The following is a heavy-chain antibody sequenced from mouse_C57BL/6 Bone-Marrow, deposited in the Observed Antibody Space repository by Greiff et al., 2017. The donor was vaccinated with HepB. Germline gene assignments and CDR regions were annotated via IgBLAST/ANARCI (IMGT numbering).Heavy chain of an antibody. V-gene: IGHV1-59*01. D-gene: IGHD2-3*01. CDR1: GYTFTSYW. J-gene: IGHJ3*01. CDR2: IDPSDSYT. Sequence: QVQLQQPGAELVRPGTSVKLSCKASGYTFTSYWMHWVKQRPGQGLEWIGVIDPSDSYTNYNQKFKGKATLTVDTSSSTAYMQLSSLTSEDSAVYYCARGAMRADWGQGTLVTVSA. CDR3: ARGAMRAD.